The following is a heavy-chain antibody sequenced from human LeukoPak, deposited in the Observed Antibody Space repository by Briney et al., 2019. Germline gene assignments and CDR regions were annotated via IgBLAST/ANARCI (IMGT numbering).Heavy chain of an antibody. CDR3: ARGWYGP. J-gene: IGHJ5*02. CDR2: ISGSGSST. D-gene: IGHD2-15*01. V-gene: IGHV3-NL1*01. CDR1: GFTFSPYY. Sequence: GGSLRLSCVASGFTFSPYYMHWVRQTPGKGLEWVSVISGSGSSTYYADSVKGRFTISRDNSKNTLYLQMNSLRAEDTAVYYCARGWYGPWGQGTLVTVSS.